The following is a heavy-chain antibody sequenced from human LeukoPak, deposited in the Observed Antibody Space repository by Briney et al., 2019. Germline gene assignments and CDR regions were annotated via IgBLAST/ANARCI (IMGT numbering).Heavy chain of an antibody. CDR3: AKSLGGYCSSTSCPYYYYGMDV. D-gene: IGHD2-2*01. Sequence: GGSLRLSCAASGFTFSSYGMHWVRQAPGKGLEWVAVIPYDGSNKYYADSVKGRFTISRDNSKNTLYLQMNSLRAEDTAVYYCAKSLGGYCSSTSCPYYYYGMDVWGKGTTVTVSS. J-gene: IGHJ6*04. V-gene: IGHV3-30*18. CDR2: IPYDGSNK. CDR1: GFTFSSYG.